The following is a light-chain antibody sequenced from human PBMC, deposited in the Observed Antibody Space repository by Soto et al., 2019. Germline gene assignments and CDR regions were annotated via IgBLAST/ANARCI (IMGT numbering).Light chain of an antibody. CDR2: GAS. Sequence: EIVLTQSPGTLSLSPGESATLSCRASQSVSSSYLAWYQQKPGQAPRLRIYGASSRATGIPDMFCGSGSGRDLNLHSSRMEHADFAVYYCHQHGSSPRITFGPGTKVDIK. CDR3: HQHGSSPRIT. J-gene: IGKJ3*01. CDR1: QSVSSSY. V-gene: IGKV3-20*01.